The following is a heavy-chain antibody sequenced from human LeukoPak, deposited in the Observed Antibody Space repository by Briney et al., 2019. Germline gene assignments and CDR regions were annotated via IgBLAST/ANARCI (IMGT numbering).Heavy chain of an antibody. CDR2: ISVYNGDT. J-gene: IGHJ4*02. V-gene: IGHV1-18*01. CDR1: GYTFTHFG. D-gene: IGHD6-13*01. CDR3: ARDHSSSCQLFDY. Sequence: ASVKVSCKASGYTFTHFGISWVRQAPGQGLEWMGWISVYNGDTNFAQKLQDRVTVTTDTSTTTAYMELRNLRSDDTAMYYCARDHSSSCQLFDYWGQGTLVTVSS.